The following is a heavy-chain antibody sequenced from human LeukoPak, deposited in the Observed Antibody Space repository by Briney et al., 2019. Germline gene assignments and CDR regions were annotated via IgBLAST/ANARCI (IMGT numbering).Heavy chain of an antibody. J-gene: IGHJ4*02. Sequence: GGSLRLSCAASGFPFSNFAMNWVRQAPGKGLEWVSGISGSAGSTHYADSVKGRFTISRDNSKSTLCLQMNSLRAEDTAVYYCAKQLGYCSDGSCYFPYWGQGTLVTVSS. CDR1: GFPFSNFA. CDR2: ISGSAGST. V-gene: IGHV3-23*01. CDR3: AKQLGYCSDGSCYFPY. D-gene: IGHD2-15*01.